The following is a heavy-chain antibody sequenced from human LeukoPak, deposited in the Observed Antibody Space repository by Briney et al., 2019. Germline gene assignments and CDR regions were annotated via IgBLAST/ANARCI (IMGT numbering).Heavy chain of an antibody. V-gene: IGHV3-23*01. Sequence: GGSLRLSCEASGFTFSSYEMNWVRQAPGKGLEWVSAISGSGGSTYYADSVKGRFTISRDNSKNTLYLQMNSLRAEDTAVYYCAKDPVSGWYLGYYYYYMDVWGKGTTVTVSS. CDR3: AKDPVSGWYLGYYYYYMDV. CDR1: GFTFSSYE. CDR2: ISGSGGST. J-gene: IGHJ6*03. D-gene: IGHD6-19*01.